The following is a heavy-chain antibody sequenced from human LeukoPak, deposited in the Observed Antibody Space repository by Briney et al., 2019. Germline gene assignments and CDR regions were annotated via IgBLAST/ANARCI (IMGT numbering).Heavy chain of an antibody. CDR2: INPNSGGT. Sequence: ASVKVSCKASGYTFTGYYMHWVRQAPGQGLEWMGWINPNSGGTNYAQKFQCRVTMTRDTSISTAYMELSRLRSDDTAVYYCARATIFWSGYKVYYYYMDVWGKGTTVTVSS. D-gene: IGHD3-3*01. CDR3: ARATIFWSGYKVYYYYMDV. CDR1: GYTFTGYY. V-gene: IGHV1-2*02. J-gene: IGHJ6*03.